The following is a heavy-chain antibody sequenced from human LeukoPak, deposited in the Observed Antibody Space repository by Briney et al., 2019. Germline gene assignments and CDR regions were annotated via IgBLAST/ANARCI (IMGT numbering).Heavy chain of an antibody. CDR3: SKDRSDGMDV. V-gene: IGHV3-30*18. CDR2: ISCDGSNK. Sequence: GRSLGLSCAASGFTFSSYGMHWVRQAPGKGLEWVAVISCDGSNKYYADSVKGRFTISRDNSKNTLYLQMNSLRAEDTAVYYGSKDRSDGMDVWGQGTTVTVST. J-gene: IGHJ6*01. CDR1: GFTFSSYG.